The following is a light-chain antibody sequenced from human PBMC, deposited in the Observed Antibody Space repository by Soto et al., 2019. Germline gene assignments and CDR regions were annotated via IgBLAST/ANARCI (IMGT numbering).Light chain of an antibody. CDR3: QWIYSTRT. V-gene: IGKV1-39*01. Sequence: DIQMTQSPSSLSASVGDRVTITCRASQTISTYLSWFQQQPGKAPKLLIYAASRLQSGVPSRFRGSGSGTDFSLTISILQPEDFETYYFQWIYSTRTFGQGTKGYIK. CDR1: QTISTY. J-gene: IGKJ1*01. CDR2: AAS.